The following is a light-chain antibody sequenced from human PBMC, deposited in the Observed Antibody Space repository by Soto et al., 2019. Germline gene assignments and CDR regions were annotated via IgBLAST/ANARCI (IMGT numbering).Light chain of an antibody. Sequence: DIQMTQSPSSLSASVGDRVTIACRASQSVTRSLAWYQQKPGKAPKLLIYAASSLQSGVPSRFSGSGSGTDFTLTISSLQPEDFATYSCQQSYSTPVTFGPGTRLEIK. CDR2: AAS. J-gene: IGKJ5*01. CDR3: QQSYSTPVT. CDR1: QSVTRS. V-gene: IGKV1-39*01.